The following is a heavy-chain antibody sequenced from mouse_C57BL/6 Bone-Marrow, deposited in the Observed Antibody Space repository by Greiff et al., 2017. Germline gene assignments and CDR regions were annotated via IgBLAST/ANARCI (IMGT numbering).Heavy chain of an antibody. V-gene: IGHV14-4*01. CDR2: IDPENGDT. CDR1: GFNIKDDY. CDR3: TTSPTTAFDY. J-gene: IGHJ2*01. D-gene: IGHD1-2*01. Sequence: VQLKESGAELVRPGASVKLSCTASGFNIKDDYMHWVKQRPEQGLEWIGWIDPENGDTEYASKFQGKATITADTSSTTADLQLSSLTSEDTAVYYCTTSPTTAFDYWGQGTTLTVSS.